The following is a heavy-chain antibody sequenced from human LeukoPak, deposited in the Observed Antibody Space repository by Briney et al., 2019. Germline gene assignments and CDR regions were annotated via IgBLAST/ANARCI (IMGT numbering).Heavy chain of an antibody. D-gene: IGHD3-10*01. Sequence: SETLSLTCTVSGGSISSYYWSWIRQPPGKGLEWIGYIYTSGSTNYNPSLKSRVTISVDTSKSQFSLKLSSVTAADTAVYYCARIYGSGSYYGLFYYMDVWGKGTTVTVSS. CDR2: IYTSGST. CDR1: GGSISSYY. J-gene: IGHJ6*03. V-gene: IGHV4-4*09. CDR3: ARIYGSGSYYGLFYYMDV.